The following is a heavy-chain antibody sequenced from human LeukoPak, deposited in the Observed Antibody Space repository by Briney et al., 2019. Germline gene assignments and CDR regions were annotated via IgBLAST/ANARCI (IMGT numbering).Heavy chain of an antibody. CDR1: GGTFSSYA. D-gene: IGHD3-3*01. CDR2: IIPIFGTA. CDR3: ARKGYDFWSGYYTGIGFWFDP. Sequence: SVKVSCKASGGTFSSYAISWVRQAPGQGLEWMGGIIPIFGTANYAQKFQGRVTITADESTSTAYMELSSLRSEDTAVYYCARKGYDFWSGYYTGIGFWFDPWGQGTLVTVFS. J-gene: IGHJ5*02. V-gene: IGHV1-69*13.